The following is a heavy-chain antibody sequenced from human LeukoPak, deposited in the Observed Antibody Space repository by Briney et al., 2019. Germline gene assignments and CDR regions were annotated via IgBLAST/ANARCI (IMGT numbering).Heavy chain of an antibody. CDR1: GYTFSTYD. Sequence: ASVKVSCKASGYTFSTYDINWVRQATGQGLEWMGWMNPNSGNTGYAQKFEGRVTITGNTSISTAYMEVSSLTSEDTAVYYCARGHSGTYFWLGGKFDYWGQGTLVTVSS. V-gene: IGHV1-8*03. CDR2: MNPNSGNT. D-gene: IGHD1-26*01. J-gene: IGHJ4*02. CDR3: ARGHSGTYFWLGGKFDY.